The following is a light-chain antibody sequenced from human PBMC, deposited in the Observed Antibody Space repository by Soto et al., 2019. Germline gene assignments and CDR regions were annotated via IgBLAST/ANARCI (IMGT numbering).Light chain of an antibody. V-gene: IGLV2-11*01. CDR2: DVT. CDR1: NNDIGIYNF. Sequence: QSALTQPRSVSGSPGQSVTISCTGTNNDIGIYNFVSWYQQHPGKAPKLIIYDVTARPSGVPDRFSGSKSGTTAYLTISGLQGEDEADYYCCSYAGSSTVYVFGTGTKLTVL. J-gene: IGLJ1*01. CDR3: CSYAGSSTVYV.